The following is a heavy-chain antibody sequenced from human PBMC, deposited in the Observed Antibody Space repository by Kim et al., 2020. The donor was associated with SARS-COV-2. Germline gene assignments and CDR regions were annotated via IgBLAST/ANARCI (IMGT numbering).Heavy chain of an antibody. CDR2: ISGSGGST. D-gene: IGHD2-2*01. CDR3: ARQPAAMREYYYYGMDV. Sequence: GGSLRLSCAASGFTFSSYAMSWVRQAPGKGLEWVSAISGSGGSTYYADSVKGRFTISRDNSKNTLYLQMNSLRAEDTAVYYCARQPAAMREYYYYGMDVWGQGTTVTVSS. J-gene: IGHJ6*02. V-gene: IGHV3-23*01. CDR1: GFTFSSYA.